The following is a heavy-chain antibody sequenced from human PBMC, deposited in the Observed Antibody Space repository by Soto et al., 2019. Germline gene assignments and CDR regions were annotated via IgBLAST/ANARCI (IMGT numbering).Heavy chain of an antibody. Sequence: ASVKVSCKASGYTSTSYGISWVRQAPGQGLEWMGWISAYNGNTNYAQKLQGRVTMTTDTSTSTAYMELRSLSSDDTAVYYCARLGWRYCSSTSCYALAWFDPWGQGTLVTVSS. CDR3: ARLGWRYCSSTSCYALAWFDP. CDR2: ISAYNGNT. CDR1: GYTSTSYG. D-gene: IGHD2-2*01. V-gene: IGHV1-18*01. J-gene: IGHJ5*02.